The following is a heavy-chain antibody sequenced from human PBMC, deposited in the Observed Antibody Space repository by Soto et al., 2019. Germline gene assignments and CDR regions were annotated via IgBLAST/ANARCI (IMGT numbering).Heavy chain of an antibody. D-gene: IGHD3-10*01. CDR2: IYHTGGT. J-gene: IGHJ4*02. CDR1: GGSISSDYW. CDR3: CRGVNVGSGPFINVYYFCH. V-gene: IGHV4-4*02. Sequence: PSETLSLTCAVSGGSISSDYWWIWVRQAPGKGLEWIGEIYHTGGTNSNPSLESRVTISVDKSKNQFSLKLNSLTAADTAVYYCCRGVNVGSGPFINVYYFCHRGPGTLGTV.